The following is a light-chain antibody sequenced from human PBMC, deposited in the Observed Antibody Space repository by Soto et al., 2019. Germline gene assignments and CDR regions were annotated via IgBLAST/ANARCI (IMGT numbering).Light chain of an antibody. J-gene: IGKJ1*01. V-gene: IGKV1-5*01. CDR3: QQYNSYDMWT. Sequence: DIHMTQSPSTLSVSVGDRVTITCRASQSISRWLDWYQQKSGKAPKLLIYGASSLERGVPSRFGGSGSGTEFTLTISSLQPDDFATYYCQQYNSYDMWTFGQGTKVEIK. CDR1: QSISRW. CDR2: GAS.